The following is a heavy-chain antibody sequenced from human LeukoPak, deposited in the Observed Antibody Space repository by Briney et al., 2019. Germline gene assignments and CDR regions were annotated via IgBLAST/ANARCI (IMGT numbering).Heavy chain of an antibody. Sequence: SETLSLTCAVYGGSFSGYYWSWIRQPPGKGLEWIGEINHSGSTNYNPSLKSRVTISVDTSKNQFSLKLSSVTAADTAVYYCARAAAGTEGWGQGTLVTVSS. J-gene: IGHJ4*02. D-gene: IGHD6-13*01. V-gene: IGHV4-34*01. CDR2: INHSGST. CDR1: GGSFSGYY. CDR3: ARAAAGTEG.